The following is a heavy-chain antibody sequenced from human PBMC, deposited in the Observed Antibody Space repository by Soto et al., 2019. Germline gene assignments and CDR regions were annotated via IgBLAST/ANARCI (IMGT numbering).Heavy chain of an antibody. J-gene: IGHJ4*02. V-gene: IGHV3-23*01. CDR1: GFPFSSYA. CDR3: AKDYPLKFDY. Sequence: GGSVRLSCAASGFPFSSYAMSWAREAPGKGLEWVSAVSGSGGSTYYADSVKVRFTISRDTSKNTLYLQMNSLRAEGAAVYYCAKDYPLKFDYWGQGTLVTVSS. CDR2: VSGSGGST. D-gene: IGHD3-9*01.